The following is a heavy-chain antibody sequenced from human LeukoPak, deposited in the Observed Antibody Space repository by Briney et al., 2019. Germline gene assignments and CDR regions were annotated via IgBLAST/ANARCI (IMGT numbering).Heavy chain of an antibody. V-gene: IGHV1-18*01. CDR3: ARDSGRIAANFDY. Sequence: ASVKVPCKASGYTFTTYGISWVRQAPGQGLEWMGWISTYNGNPTYVQNLQGRVTMTTDTSTSTAYMELRSLRSDDTAVYYCARDSGRIAANFDYWGQGTLVTVSS. D-gene: IGHD6-13*01. CDR1: GYTFTTYG. J-gene: IGHJ4*02. CDR2: ISTYNGNP.